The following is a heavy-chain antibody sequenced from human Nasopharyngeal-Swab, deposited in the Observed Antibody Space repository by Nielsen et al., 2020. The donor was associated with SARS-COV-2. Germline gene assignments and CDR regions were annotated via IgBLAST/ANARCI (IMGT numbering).Heavy chain of an antibody. V-gene: IGHV4-34*01. J-gene: IGHJ6*02. CDR1: GGSFSGYY. CDR2: INHSGST. D-gene: IGHD6-13*01. Sequence: SETLSLTCAVSGGSFSGYYWRWIRQPPGKGLEWIGEINHSGSTNYNPSLKIRVTISVHTSKNQFSLKLSSVTAADTAVYYCALAAAGTSYYYGMDVWGQGTTVTVSS. CDR3: ALAAAGTSYYYGMDV.